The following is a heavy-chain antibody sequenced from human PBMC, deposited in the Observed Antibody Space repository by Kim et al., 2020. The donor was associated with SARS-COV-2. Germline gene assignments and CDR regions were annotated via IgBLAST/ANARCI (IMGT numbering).Heavy chain of an antibody. D-gene: IGHD6-13*01. CDR2: ISYDGSNK. Sequence: GGSLRLSCAASGFTFSSYGMHWVRQAPGKGLEWVAVISYDGSNKYYADSVKGRFTISRDNSKNTLYLQMNSLRAEDTAVYYCAGAYSSSWSDAYYYYGMDVWGQGTTVTVSS. J-gene: IGHJ6*02. CDR1: GFTFSSYG. V-gene: IGHV3-33*05. CDR3: AGAYSSSWSDAYYYYGMDV.